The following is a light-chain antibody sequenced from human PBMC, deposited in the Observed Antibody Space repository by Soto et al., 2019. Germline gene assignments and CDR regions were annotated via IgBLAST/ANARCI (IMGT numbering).Light chain of an antibody. CDR2: ETS. V-gene: IGKV3-20*01. J-gene: IGKJ1*01. Sequence: EIVLTQSPATLSLSLGERATLSCRASQSIGSYLAWYQHKLGQPPRLLIYETSSRATGIPDRFRGSGSGTEFALTITRVEPEDVAMYFCQQYGSSPGTFGQGTKVEI. CDR1: QSIGSY. CDR3: QQYGSSPGT.